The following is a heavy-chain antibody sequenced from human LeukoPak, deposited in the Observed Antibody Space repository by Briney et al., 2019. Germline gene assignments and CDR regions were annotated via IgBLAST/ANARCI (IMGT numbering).Heavy chain of an antibody. CDR1: GFTFSSYS. V-gene: IGHV3-48*01. Sequence: PGGSLRLSCAASGFTFSSYSITWVRQAPGQGLEWVSYISSSSSTIYYADSVKGRFTISRDNAKNSLYLQMNSLRAEDTAVYYCARGEYQMPVWGQGTTVTVSS. CDR2: ISSSSSTI. CDR3: ARGEYQMPV. J-gene: IGHJ6*02. D-gene: IGHD2/OR15-2a*01.